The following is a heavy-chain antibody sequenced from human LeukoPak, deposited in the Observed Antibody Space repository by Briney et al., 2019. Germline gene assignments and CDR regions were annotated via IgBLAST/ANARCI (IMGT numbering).Heavy chain of an antibody. J-gene: IGHJ6*03. V-gene: IGHV3-74*01. D-gene: IGHD6-6*01. CDR3: ARDGMQGSSSFYYYMDV. Sequence: PGGSLRLSCAASGFTFSNYWMHWVRQAPGKGLVWVSRIKSDGSSTNYADSVKGRFTISRDNAKNTLYLQMDSLRVEDTAVYYCARDGMQGSSSFYYYMDVWGKGTTVTVSS. CDR2: IKSDGSST. CDR1: GFTFSNYW.